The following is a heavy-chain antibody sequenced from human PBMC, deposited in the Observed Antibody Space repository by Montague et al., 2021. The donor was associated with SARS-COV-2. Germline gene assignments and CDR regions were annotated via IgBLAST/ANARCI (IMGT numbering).Heavy chain of an antibody. Sequence: SLRLSCAASGFTFDGYGMSWVRQAPGKGLEWVSGIKRKGDSTGYEDSVKGRFTISRDNAKNSLYLQMNSLRAEDTALYYCVRGAAAGPFDFWGQGTLVTVSS. V-gene: IGHV3-20*04. J-gene: IGHJ4*02. CDR2: IKRKGDST. CDR3: VRGAAAGPFDF. CDR1: GFTFDGYG. D-gene: IGHD6-13*01.